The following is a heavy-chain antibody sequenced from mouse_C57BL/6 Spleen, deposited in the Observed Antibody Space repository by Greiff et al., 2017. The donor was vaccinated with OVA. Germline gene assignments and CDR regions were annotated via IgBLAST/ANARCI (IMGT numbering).Heavy chain of an antibody. Sequence: QVQLQQPGAELVKPGASVKMSCKASGYTFTSYWITWVKQRPGPGLEWIGDIYPGSGSTNYTEKFKSKATLTVDTSSITAYMQLSSLTSEDSAVYYGARRYYYGSSFDYWGQGTTLTVSS. V-gene: IGHV1-55*01. CDR1: GYTFTSYW. D-gene: IGHD1-1*01. CDR2: IYPGSGST. CDR3: ARRYYYGSSFDY. J-gene: IGHJ2*01.